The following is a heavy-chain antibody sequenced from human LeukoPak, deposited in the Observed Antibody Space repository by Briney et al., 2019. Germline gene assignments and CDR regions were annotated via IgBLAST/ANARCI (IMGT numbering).Heavy chain of an antibody. CDR3: ARYDILTGLVYYYYYGMDV. CDR2: IKQEGSEK. D-gene: IGHD3-9*01. V-gene: IGHV3-7*04. Sequence: PGGSLRLSCTASGLTVRNYWSRWVRQAPGKGLEWVDYIKQEGSEKLYADSVKGRFTIPRHNAKNSLFLQMNSLRAEDTAVYYCARYDILTGLVYYYYYGMDVWGQGTTVTVSS. J-gene: IGHJ6*02. CDR1: GLTVRNYW.